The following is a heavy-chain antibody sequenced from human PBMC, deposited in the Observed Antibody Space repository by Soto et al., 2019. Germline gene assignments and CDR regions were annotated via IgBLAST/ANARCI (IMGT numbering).Heavy chain of an antibody. CDR1: GFTFSSYS. Sequence: EVQLVESGGGLVKPGGSLRLSCAASGFTFSSYSMNWVRQAPGKGLEWVSSISSSSSYIYYADSVKGRFTISRDNAKNSLYLQMNSLRAEDTAVYYCARGAYCGGDCDSGNFDYWGQGTLVTVSS. CDR3: ARGAYCGGDCDSGNFDY. V-gene: IGHV3-21*01. D-gene: IGHD2-21*02. CDR2: ISSSSSYI. J-gene: IGHJ4*02.